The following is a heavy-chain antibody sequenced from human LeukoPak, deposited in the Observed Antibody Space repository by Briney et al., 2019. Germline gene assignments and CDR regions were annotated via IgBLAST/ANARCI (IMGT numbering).Heavy chain of an antibody. J-gene: IGHJ4*02. Sequence: ASAKVSCKASGYTFTTYDINWVRQATGQGLEWMGWMNPHSGNTGYAQKFQGRVTMTRNTSISTAYMELSSLRSEDTAMYYCARMAAPKQQLDCWGQGTLVTVSS. CDR1: GYTFTTYD. CDR2: MNPHSGNT. CDR3: ARMAAPKQQLDC. V-gene: IGHV1-8*01. D-gene: IGHD6-13*01.